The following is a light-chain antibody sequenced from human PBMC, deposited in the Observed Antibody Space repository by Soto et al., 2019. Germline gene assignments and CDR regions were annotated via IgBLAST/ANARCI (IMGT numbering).Light chain of an antibody. CDR1: HNINSY. CDR2: AAS. Sequence: DIQLTQSPSSLSASVGDRVTITCRASHNINSYLNWYQQKPGKAPNVLIYAASTLHSGVPSRFSGSGSGPDFTLTISSLQPEDFATYYCQQSYSTPHTFGQGTKVQIK. V-gene: IGKV1-39*01. CDR3: QQSYSTPHT. J-gene: IGKJ2*01.